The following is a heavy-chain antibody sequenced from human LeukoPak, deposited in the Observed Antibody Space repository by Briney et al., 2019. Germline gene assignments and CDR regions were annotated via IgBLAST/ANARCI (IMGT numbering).Heavy chain of an antibody. CDR2: INPNSGGT. CDR3: ARVGNSSY. V-gene: IGHV1-2*03. J-gene: IGHJ4*02. CDR1: GYTFTGYY. D-gene: IGHD1-7*01. Sequence: LEASVKVSCKASGYTFTGYYMHWVRPAPGQGLEWMGWINPNSGGTNSAQTFHGTVTMTRDTSISTAYMELSRLRSDDTAVYYCARVGNSSYWGQGTLVTVSS.